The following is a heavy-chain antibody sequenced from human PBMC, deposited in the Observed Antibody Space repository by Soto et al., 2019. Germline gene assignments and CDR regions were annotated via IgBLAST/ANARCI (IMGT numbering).Heavy chain of an antibody. CDR3: PGSPQPRIEGANPNLFDT. D-gene: IGHD1-26*01. Sequence: QVQLVQSGAEVKKPGSSVKVSCKASGGTFSSYTISWVRQAPGQGLEWMGRIIPILGIANYAQKFQGRVTITADKSTRSAYMVLSSLRAEDTAVYYCPGSPQPRIEGANPNLFDTWRQGTLVSVS. J-gene: IGHJ5*02. CDR1: GGTFSSYT. CDR2: IIPILGIA. V-gene: IGHV1-69*02.